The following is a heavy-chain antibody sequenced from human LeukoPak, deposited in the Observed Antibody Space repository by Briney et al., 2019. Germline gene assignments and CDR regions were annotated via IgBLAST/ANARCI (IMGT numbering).Heavy chain of an antibody. D-gene: IGHD1-26*01. CDR1: GGSISSGDYY. Sequence: SSETLSLTCTVSGGSISSGDYYWSWIRQPPGKGLEWIGEINHSGSSNYNPSLKSRVTILVDTSKNQFSLNLSSVTAADTAVYYCARAPRGSYDYWGQGTQVTVSS. J-gene: IGHJ4*02. CDR2: INHSGSS. CDR3: ARAPRGSYDY. V-gene: IGHV4-30-4*01.